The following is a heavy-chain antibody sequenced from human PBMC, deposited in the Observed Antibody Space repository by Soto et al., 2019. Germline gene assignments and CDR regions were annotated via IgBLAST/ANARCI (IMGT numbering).Heavy chain of an antibody. CDR2: IIPIFGTA. D-gene: IGHD3-22*01. V-gene: IGHV1-69*12. Sequence: QVQLVQSGAEVKKPGSSVKVSCKASGGTFSSYAISWVRQAPGQGLEWMGGIIPIFGTANYAQKFQGRVTLTADESTSTTYMELSSLSSEDTAVYYCARDYYDCSGYYVVFDYWGQGTLVTVSS. CDR1: GGTFSSYA. CDR3: ARDYYDCSGYYVVFDY. J-gene: IGHJ4*02.